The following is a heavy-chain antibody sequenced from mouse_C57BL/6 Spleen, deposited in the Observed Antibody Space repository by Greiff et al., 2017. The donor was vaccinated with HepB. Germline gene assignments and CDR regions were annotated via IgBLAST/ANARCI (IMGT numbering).Heavy chain of an antibody. Sequence: VKLQQPGAELVKPGASVKMSCKASGYTFTSYWITWVKQRPGQGLEWIGDIYPGSGSTNYNEKFKSKATLTVDTSSSTAYMQLSSLTSEDSAVYYCARRGYYYGSSYEDYWGQGTTLTVSS. CDR2: IYPGSGST. CDR3: ARRGYYYGSSYEDY. CDR1: GYTFTSYW. V-gene: IGHV1-55*01. D-gene: IGHD1-1*01. J-gene: IGHJ2*01.